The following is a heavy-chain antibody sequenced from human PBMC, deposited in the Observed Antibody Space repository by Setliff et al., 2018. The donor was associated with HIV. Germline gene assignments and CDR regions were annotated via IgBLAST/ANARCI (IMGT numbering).Heavy chain of an antibody. Sequence: SETLSLTCTVSGASISSGSCYWSWIRQPAGKGLEWIGHIYTSGSTNYSPSLKSRVTISVDTSKKQFSLKLSSVTAADTAVYYCARDRRYSPHYFDYWGQGTLVTSPQ. CDR2: IYTSGST. D-gene: IGHD1-26*01. CDR1: GASISSGSCY. J-gene: IGHJ4*02. CDR3: ARDRRYSPHYFDY. V-gene: IGHV4-61*09.